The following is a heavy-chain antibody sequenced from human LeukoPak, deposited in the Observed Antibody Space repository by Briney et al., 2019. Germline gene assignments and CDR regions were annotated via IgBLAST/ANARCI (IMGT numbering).Heavy chain of an antibody. CDR2: IYYSGST. CDR1: GGSISSSSDY. CDR3: ARPGYSSSGYAFDAFDF. J-gene: IGHJ3*01. Sequence: SETLSLTCTVSGGSISSSSDYWGWLRQPPGKGLEWLGSIYYSGSTYYNPSLKSRVTISVDTSKNQFSLKVGSVTAADTAVYYCARPGYSSSGYAFDAFDFWGQGTMVTVSS. V-gene: IGHV4-39*01. D-gene: IGHD6-13*01.